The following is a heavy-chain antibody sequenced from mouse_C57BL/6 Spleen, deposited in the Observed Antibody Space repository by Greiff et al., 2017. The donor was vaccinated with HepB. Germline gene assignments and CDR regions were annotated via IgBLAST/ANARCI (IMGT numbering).Heavy chain of an antibody. V-gene: IGHV5-4*01. D-gene: IGHD1-1*01. J-gene: IGHJ4*01. CDR1: GFTFSSYA. CDR2: ISDGGSYT. Sequence: EVKLVESGGGLVKPGGSLKLSCAASGFTFSSYAMSWVRQTPEKRLEWVATISDGGSYTYYPDNVKGRFTISRDNAKNNLYLQMSHLKSEDTAMYYCARETYYGSSYDYYAMDYWGQGTSVTVSS. CDR3: ARETYYGSSYDYYAMDY.